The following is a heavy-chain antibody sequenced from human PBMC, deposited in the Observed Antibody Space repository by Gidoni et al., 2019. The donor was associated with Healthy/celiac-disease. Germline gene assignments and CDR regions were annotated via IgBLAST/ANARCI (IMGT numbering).Heavy chain of an antibody. CDR3: AKAGSGWLPYFDY. Sequence: QVQLVESGGGVVQPGRSLRLSCAASGFTFSSYGMHWVRQAPGKGLEWVAVISYDGSNKYYADSVKGRFTISRDNSKNTLYLQMNSLRAEDTAVYYCAKAGSGWLPYFDYWGQGTLVTVSS. CDR1: GFTFSSYG. V-gene: IGHV3-30*18. J-gene: IGHJ4*02. D-gene: IGHD6-19*01. CDR2: ISYDGSNK.